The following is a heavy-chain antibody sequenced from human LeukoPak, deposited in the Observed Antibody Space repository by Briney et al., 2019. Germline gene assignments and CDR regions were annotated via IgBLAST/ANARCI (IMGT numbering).Heavy chain of an antibody. J-gene: IGHJ6*02. V-gene: IGHV4-59*01. CDR3: ARDAGVAAAGTYYYYGMDV. Sequence: SETLSLTCTVSGGSISSYYWSWIRQPPGKGLEWIGYIYYSGSTNYNPSLKSRVTISVDTSKNQFSLKLISVTAADTAVYYCARDAGVAAAGTYYYYGMDVWGQGTTVTVSS. D-gene: IGHD6-13*01. CDR1: GGSISSYY. CDR2: IYYSGST.